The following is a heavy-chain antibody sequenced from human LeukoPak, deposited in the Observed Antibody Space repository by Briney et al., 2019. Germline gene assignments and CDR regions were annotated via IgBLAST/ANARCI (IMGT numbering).Heavy chain of an antibody. D-gene: IGHD2-8*02. J-gene: IGHJ5*02. V-gene: IGHV3-30*04. CDR2: ISYDGRVT. CDR1: GFTFSSHA. CDR3: ARSIIPGAVPGLVDS. Sequence: QPGRSLRLSCAASGFTFSSHAMHWVRQAPGKGLEWVAVISYDGRVTYYADSVKGRFTISRDNSNNTLYLHLSSLRPDDGAVFYCARSIIPGAVPGLVDSWGRGTLVTVSS.